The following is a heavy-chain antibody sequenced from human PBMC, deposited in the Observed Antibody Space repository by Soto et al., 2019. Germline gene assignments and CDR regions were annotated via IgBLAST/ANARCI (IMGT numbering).Heavy chain of an antibody. CDR1: GASVGSGSFY. Sequence: SETLSLTCNVSGASVGSGSFYWSWIRQPPVKGLDWIGYVFFSGSTNYNPSLKSRVTISIDTSKNQFSLKLISVTAADTAVYYCARVSTYYFDSSGSSTSDYWGQGTLVTVSS. D-gene: IGHD3-22*01. V-gene: IGHV4-61*01. CDR2: VFFSGST. CDR3: ARVSTYYFDSSGSSTSDY. J-gene: IGHJ4*02.